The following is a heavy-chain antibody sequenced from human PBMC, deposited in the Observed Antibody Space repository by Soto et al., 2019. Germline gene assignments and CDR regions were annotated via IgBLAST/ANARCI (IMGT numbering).Heavy chain of an antibody. CDR3: ARHGMDYYDSSGYYYSPYYFDY. J-gene: IGHJ4*02. CDR2: IYYSGST. V-gene: IGHV4-59*08. Sequence: SETLSLTCTVSGGSISSYYWSWIRQPPGKGLEWIGYIYYSGSTNYNPSLKSRVTISVDTSKNQFSLKLSFVTAADTAVYYCARHGMDYYDSSGYYYSPYYFDYWGQGTLVTVSS. D-gene: IGHD3-22*01. CDR1: GGSISSYY.